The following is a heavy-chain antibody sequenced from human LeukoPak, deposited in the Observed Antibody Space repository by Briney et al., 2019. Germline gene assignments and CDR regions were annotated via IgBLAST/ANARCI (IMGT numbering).Heavy chain of an antibody. V-gene: IGHV4-31*03. CDR2: IYYSGST. Sequence: SQTLSLTCSVSGGSISGSGLYWSWFRQFPTKGLEYIGYIYYSGSTDYNPSLKSRVTISVDTSKNQFSLKLSSVTAADTAVYYCARGGDDYYDSSGYYYWFDYWGQGTLVTVSS. CDR1: GGSISGSGLY. D-gene: IGHD3-22*01. CDR3: ARGGDDYYDSSGYYYWFDY. J-gene: IGHJ4*02.